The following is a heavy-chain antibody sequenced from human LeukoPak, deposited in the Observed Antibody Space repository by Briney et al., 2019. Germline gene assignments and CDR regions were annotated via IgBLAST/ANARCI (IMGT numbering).Heavy chain of an antibody. V-gene: IGHV3-13*01. J-gene: IGHJ6*02. CDR2: IDTAGNT. CDR1: GFTFSSYD. Sequence: GGSLRLSCAASGFTFSSYDMHWVRQATGKGLEWVSAIDTAGNTYYPGSVKGRFTISRENAKNSLYLQMNSPRAGDTAVYYCTLSYGRGFNYYYGMDVWGQGTTVTVSS. D-gene: IGHD5-18*01. CDR3: TLSYGRGFNYYYGMDV.